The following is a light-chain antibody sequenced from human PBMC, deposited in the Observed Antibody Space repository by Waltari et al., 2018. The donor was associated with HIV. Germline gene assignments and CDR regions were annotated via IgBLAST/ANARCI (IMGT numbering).Light chain of an antibody. CDR2: DVS. CDR1: SSDVGGYNY. Sequence: QSALTQPASVSGSPGQSITISCTGTSSDVGGYNYVSWYQQHPGKAPKLMSYDVSNLPSGVSNRVSCSKSGNTASLTISGLQAEYEADYDCSSYTISSTLVFGGGTKLTVL. V-gene: IGLV2-14*01. CDR3: SSYTISSTLV. J-gene: IGLJ2*01.